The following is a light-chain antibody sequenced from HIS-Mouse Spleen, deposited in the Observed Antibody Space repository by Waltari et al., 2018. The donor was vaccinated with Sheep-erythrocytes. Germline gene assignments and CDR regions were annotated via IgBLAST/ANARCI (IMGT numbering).Light chain of an antibody. J-gene: IGLJ1*01. CDR1: TSDVRGYNY. CDR2: AVS. Sequence: QSALTQPRSVSGSPGQSVTTPCTGTTSDVRGYNYVSCYQPHPAKPPKLMIYAVSKPPSGVPDLFSGSKSGNTASLTISGLQAEDEADYYCCSYAGSYNHVFATGTKVTVL. CDR3: CSYAGSYNHV. V-gene: IGLV2-11*01.